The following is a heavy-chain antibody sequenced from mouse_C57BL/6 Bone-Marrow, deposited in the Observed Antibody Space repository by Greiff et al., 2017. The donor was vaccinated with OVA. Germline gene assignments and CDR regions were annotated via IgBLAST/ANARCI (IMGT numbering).Heavy chain of an antibody. CDR1: GHTFTSYG. CDR2: IYPRSGYT. V-gene: IGHV1-81*01. CDR3: ARGARYFDY. Sequence: QVQLQQSGAELARPGASVKLSCKASGHTFTSYGISWVKQRTGQGLEWIGEIYPRSGYTYYHEKFQGQATLTAEQSASTAYMELRSMTSEDAAVYFCARGARYFDYWGQGTTLTVSS. J-gene: IGHJ2*01.